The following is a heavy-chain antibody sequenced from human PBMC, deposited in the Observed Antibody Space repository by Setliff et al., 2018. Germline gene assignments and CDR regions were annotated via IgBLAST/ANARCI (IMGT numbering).Heavy chain of an antibody. V-gene: IGHV4-34*01. Sequence: SETLSLTCAVYGGSFSGYYWSWIRQPPGNGLEWIGEINHSGSTNYNPSLKSRVTISVDTSKNQFSLILSSVTAADAAVYYFARGAPYCSSTSCYKVYNWFDPWGQGTLVTVSS. J-gene: IGHJ5*02. CDR3: ARGAPYCSSTSCYKVYNWFDP. CDR1: GGSFSGYY. D-gene: IGHD2-2*02. CDR2: INHSGST.